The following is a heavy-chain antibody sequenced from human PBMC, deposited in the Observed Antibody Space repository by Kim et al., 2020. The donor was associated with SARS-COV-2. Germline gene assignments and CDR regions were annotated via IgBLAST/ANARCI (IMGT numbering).Heavy chain of an antibody. CDR2: ISGSGGST. J-gene: IGHJ5*02. Sequence: GGSLRLSCAASGFTFSSYAMSWVRQAPGKGLEWVSAISGSGGSTYYADSVKGRFTISRDNSKNTLYLQMNSLRAEDTAVYYCAKDSSSGSGWYLGWFDPWGQGTLVTVSS. V-gene: IGHV3-23*01. CDR1: GFTFSSYA. D-gene: IGHD6-19*01. CDR3: AKDSSSGSGWYLGWFDP.